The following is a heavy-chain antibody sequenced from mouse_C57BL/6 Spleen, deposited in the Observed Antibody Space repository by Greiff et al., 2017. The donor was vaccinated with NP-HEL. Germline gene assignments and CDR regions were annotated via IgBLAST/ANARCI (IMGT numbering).Heavy chain of an antibody. CDR2: IDPSDSYT. D-gene: IGHD1-1*01. J-gene: IGHJ4*01. CDR3: ASIYYGSSHAMDY. V-gene: IGHV1-69*01. CDR1: GYTFTSYW. Sequence: QVQLQQPGAELVMPGASVKLSCKASGYTFTSYWMHWVKQRPGQGLEWIGEIDPSDSYTNYNQKFKGKSTLTVDKSSSTAYMQLSSLTSEDSAVYYCASIYYGSSHAMDYWGQGTSVTVSS.